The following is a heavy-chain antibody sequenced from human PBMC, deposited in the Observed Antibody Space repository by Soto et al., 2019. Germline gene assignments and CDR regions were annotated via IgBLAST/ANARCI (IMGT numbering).Heavy chain of an antibody. CDR2: IIPIFCTA. D-gene: IGHD3-22*01. Sequence: QVQLVQSGAEVKKPGSSVKVSCKASGGTFSSYAISWVRQAPGQGLEWMGGIIPIFCTANYAQKFQGRVTITADESTSTAYMELSSLRSEDTAVYYCARSKYYDSSAKNQPFDYWGQGTLVTVSS. CDR1: GGTFSSYA. CDR3: ARSKYYDSSAKNQPFDY. V-gene: IGHV1-69*01. J-gene: IGHJ4*02.